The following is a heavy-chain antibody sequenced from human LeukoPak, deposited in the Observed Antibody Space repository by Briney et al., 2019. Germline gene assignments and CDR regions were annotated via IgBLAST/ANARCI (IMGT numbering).Heavy chain of an antibody. CDR3: ASSPGIAVAGPLSD. J-gene: IGHJ4*02. V-gene: IGHV1-69*01. Sequence: SVKVSCKASGGTFSSYAISWVRQAPGQGLEWMGGIIPIFGTANYAQKFQSRVTITADESTSTAYMELSSLRSEDTAVYYCASSPGIAVAGPLSDWGQGTLVTVSS. CDR2: IIPIFGTA. D-gene: IGHD6-19*01. CDR1: GGTFSSYA.